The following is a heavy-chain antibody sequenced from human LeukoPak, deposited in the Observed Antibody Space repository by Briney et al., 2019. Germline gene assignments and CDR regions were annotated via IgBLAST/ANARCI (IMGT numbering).Heavy chain of an antibody. V-gene: IGHV3-21*01. CDR1: GFTFSSYS. CDR2: ISSSSSYI. Sequence: PGGSLRLSCAASGFTFSSYSMNWVRQAPGKGLEWVSSISSSSSYIYYADSVKGRFTISRDNAKNSLYLQMNSLRAEDTAVYYCARAPLGYCSGGSCYDLDYWGQGTLDTVSS. J-gene: IGHJ4*02. CDR3: ARAPLGYCSGGSCYDLDY. D-gene: IGHD2-15*01.